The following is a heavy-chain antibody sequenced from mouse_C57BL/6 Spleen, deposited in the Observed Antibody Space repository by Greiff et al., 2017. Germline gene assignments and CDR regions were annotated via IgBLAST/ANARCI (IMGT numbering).Heavy chain of an antibody. J-gene: IGHJ3*01. Sequence: QVQLKQSGAELVRPGTSVKLSCKASGYTFTSYWMHWVKQRPGQGLEWIGVIDPSDSYTNYNQKFKGKATLTVDTSSSTAYMQLSSLTSEDSAVYYCARRLVAYWGQGTLVTVSA. CDR1: GYTFTSYW. CDR3: ARRLVAY. CDR2: IDPSDSYT. V-gene: IGHV1-59*01.